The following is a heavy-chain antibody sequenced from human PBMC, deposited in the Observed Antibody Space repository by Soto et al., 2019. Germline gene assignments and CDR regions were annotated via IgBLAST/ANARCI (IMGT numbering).Heavy chain of an antibody. CDR1: GFIFSNYA. V-gene: IGHV3-23*01. J-gene: IGHJ3*01. Sequence: EVQVLESGGGLVQPGGSLRLSCAASGFIFSNYAMMWVRQAPGKGLEWVSAMTADGGDARYADSVGGRLTISRDNSKSTLYLQMNSLRAEDTAVYYCAKDPNGDYIGAFDFWGQGILVTVSS. D-gene: IGHD4-17*01. CDR3: AKDPNGDYIGAFDF. CDR2: MTADGGDA.